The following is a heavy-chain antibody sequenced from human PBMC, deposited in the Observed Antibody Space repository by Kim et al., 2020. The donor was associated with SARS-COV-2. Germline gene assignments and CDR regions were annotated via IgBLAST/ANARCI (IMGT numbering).Heavy chain of an antibody. J-gene: IGHJ4*02. V-gene: IGHV4-59*01. CDR2: IFHSGST. Sequence: SETLSLTCTVSSDSISSYYWSWIRQLPGKGLEWIGYIFHSGSTNYNPSLKSRVTISWDTSRNQFSLDLTSVSDADTAFYYCARSEGRASWHQFDYWGQGILVTGSS. CDR1: SDSISSYY. CDR3: ARSEGRASWHQFDY.